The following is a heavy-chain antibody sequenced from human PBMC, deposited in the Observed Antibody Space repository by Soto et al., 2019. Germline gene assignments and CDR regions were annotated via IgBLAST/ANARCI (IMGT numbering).Heavy chain of an antibody. CDR3: GRLQIYDSRAAPTPIFHP. J-gene: IGHJ1*01. Sequence: SETLSLTCTVSGGSMSSHSWSWIRQPPGKGLEWIGYIYYSGSTNSNPSLKSRVTISLDTSKSQFSLKLRSVTAADTAVYYCGRLQIYDSRAAPTPIFHPWGLGAMVTVSS. V-gene: IGHV4-59*11. CDR1: GGSMSSHS. CDR2: IYYSGST. D-gene: IGHD3-22*01.